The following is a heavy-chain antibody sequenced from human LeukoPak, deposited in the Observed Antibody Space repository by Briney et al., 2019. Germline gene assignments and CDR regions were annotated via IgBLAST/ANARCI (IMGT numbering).Heavy chain of an antibody. CDR3: ARDSTYYGSGSQPDY. J-gene: IGHJ4*02. CDR2: IWYDGSNK. V-gene: IGHV3-33*01. Sequence: GGSLRLSCAASGFTFSSYGMHWVRQAPGKGLEWVAVIWYDGSNKYYADSVKGRFTISRDNPKNTLYLQMNSLRAEDTAVYYCARDSTYYGSGSQPDYWGQGTLVTVSS. CDR1: GFTFSSYG. D-gene: IGHD3-10*01.